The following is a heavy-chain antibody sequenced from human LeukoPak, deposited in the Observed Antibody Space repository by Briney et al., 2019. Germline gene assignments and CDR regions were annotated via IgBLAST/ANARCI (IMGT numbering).Heavy chain of an antibody. V-gene: IGHV4-39*07. CDR3: ARGSAMVRGVMVSDWFDP. J-gene: IGHJ5*02. CDR1: GGSIRSSYYY. CDR2: IYDSGST. Sequence: SETLSLTCTVSGGSIRSSYYYWGWIRQPPGKGLEWIGSIYDSGSTYYNPSLKSRVTISVDTSKNQFSLKLNSVTAADTAVYYCARGSAMVRGVMVSDWFDPWGQGTLVTVSS. D-gene: IGHD3-10*01.